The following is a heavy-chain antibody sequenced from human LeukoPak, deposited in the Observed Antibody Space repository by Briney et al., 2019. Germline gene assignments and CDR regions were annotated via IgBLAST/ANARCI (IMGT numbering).Heavy chain of an antibody. CDR1: GGSISSYY. CDR2: IYYSGST. J-gene: IGHJ3*02. Sequence: PSETLSLTCIVSGGSISSYYWSWIRQPPGKGLEWIGYIYYSGSTNYNPSLKSRVTISVDTSKNQFSLKLSSVTAADTAVYYCASSLVVVRAFDIWDQGTMVTVSS. D-gene: IGHD3-22*01. V-gene: IGHV4-59*01. CDR3: ASSLVVVRAFDI.